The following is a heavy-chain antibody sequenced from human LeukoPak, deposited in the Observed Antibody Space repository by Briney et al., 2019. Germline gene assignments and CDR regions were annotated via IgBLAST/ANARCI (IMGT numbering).Heavy chain of an antibody. V-gene: IGHV4-61*01. D-gene: IGHD3-22*01. CDR2: IYYSGST. J-gene: IGHJ6*03. CDR1: GYSISSGYY. CDR3: ARGGYYDSSGYYYYYYYYYMDV. Sequence: SETLSLTCTVSGYSISSGYYWGWIRQPPGKGLEWIGYIYYSGSTNYNPSLKSRVTISVDTSKNQFSLKLSSVTAADTAVYYCARGGYYDSSGYYYYYYYYYMDVWGKGTTVTISS.